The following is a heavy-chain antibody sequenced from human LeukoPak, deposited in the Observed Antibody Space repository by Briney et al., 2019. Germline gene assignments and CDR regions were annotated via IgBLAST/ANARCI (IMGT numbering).Heavy chain of an antibody. CDR1: GYTFSTYG. V-gene: IGHV1-18*01. CDR3: ARDLDSKIVLVITSYAFDI. D-gene: IGHD3-22*01. J-gene: IGHJ3*02. CDR2: ISAYNGNT. Sequence: ASVKVSCKASGYTFSTYGITWVRQAPGQGLERMGWISAYNGNTRYAQKLQARVTMTTDTSTSTAYMELRSLRSDDTAVYYCARDLDSKIVLVITSYAFDIWGQGTMVTVSS.